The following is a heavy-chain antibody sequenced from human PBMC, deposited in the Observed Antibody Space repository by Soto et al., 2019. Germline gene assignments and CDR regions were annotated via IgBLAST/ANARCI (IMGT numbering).Heavy chain of an antibody. CDR2: IKSKTDGGTT. CDR3: TTLRNDVYGGATTNPFDI. Sequence: EVQLVESGGGLVKPGGSLRLSCAASGFTFSNAWMNWVRQAPGKGLEWVGRIKSKTDGGTTDYAAPVTGRFTISRDDSRNTLYLQLNSLKTADTAVYYCTTLRNDVYGGATTNPFDIWGQGTMVTVSS. CDR1: GFTFSNAW. V-gene: IGHV3-15*07. J-gene: IGHJ3*02. D-gene: IGHD1-26*01.